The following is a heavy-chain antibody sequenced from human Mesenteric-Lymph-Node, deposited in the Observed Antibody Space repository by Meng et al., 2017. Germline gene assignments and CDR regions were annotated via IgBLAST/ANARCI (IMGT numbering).Heavy chain of an antibody. Sequence: QPQLRVSGPGLGKPSETLSLTCTVSGGSISSSSYYWAWIRQPPGEGLEWIGSVVYSGTTYYTSSLKSRVSISVDTSKNQFSLKLSSVTAADTAVYYCARHHHSPTFDYWGQGTLVTVSS. J-gene: IGHJ4*02. CDR3: ARHHHSPTFDY. V-gene: IGHV4-39*01. D-gene: IGHD1-14*01. CDR2: VVYSGTT. CDR1: GGSISSSSYY.